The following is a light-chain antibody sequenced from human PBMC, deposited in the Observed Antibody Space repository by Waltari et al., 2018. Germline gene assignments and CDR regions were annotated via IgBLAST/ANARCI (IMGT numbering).Light chain of an antibody. CDR3: QSYDSSLSGSSYV. CDR1: SSNIGAGSD. CDR2: GNS. Sequence: QSVLTQPPSVSRAPGQRVTISCTGSSSNIGAGSDVHWSQQLPGTAPKLLIYGNSNRPSGVPDRFSGSKSGTSASLAITGLQAEDEADYYCQSYDSSLSGSSYVFGTGTKVTVL. J-gene: IGLJ1*01. V-gene: IGLV1-40*01.